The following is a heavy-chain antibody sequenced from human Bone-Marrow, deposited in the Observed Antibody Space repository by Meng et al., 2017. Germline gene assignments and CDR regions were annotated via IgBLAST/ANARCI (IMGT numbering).Heavy chain of an antibody. CDR1: GGSISSGGYY. CDR3: ARDRSGYSLFDY. CDR2: IYYSGST. D-gene: IGHD5-18*01. Sequence: QVQLQESVPGLVKPSQTLSLTCTVSGGSISSGGYYWSWIRQHPGKGLEWIGYIYYSGSTYYNPSLKSRVTISVDTSMNQFSLKMTSVTAADTAVYYCARDRSGYSLFDYWGQGTLVTVSS. V-gene: IGHV4-31*03. J-gene: IGHJ4*02.